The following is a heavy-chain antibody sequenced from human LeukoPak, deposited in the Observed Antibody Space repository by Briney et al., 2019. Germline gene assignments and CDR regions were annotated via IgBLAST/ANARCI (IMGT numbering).Heavy chain of an antibody. CDR3: ARVKQQLVHDWFDP. V-gene: IGHV1-18*01. Sequence: GASVKVSCKASGYTFTSYGISWVRQAPGQGLEWMGWISAYNGNTNYAQKLQGRVTMTTDTSTSTAYMELRSLRSDDTAVYYCARVKQQLVHDWFDPWGQGTLVTVSS. D-gene: IGHD6-13*01. CDR2: ISAYNGNT. CDR1: GYTFTSYG. J-gene: IGHJ5*02.